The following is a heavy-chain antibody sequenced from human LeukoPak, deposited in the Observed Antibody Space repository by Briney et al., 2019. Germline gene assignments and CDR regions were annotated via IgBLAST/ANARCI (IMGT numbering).Heavy chain of an antibody. J-gene: IGHJ3*02. CDR3: ARDGTYSSSSVNAFDI. CDR2: INPSGGST. Sequence: ASVKVSCKASGYTFTSYYMHWVRQAPGQGLEWMGIINPSGGSTSYAQKFQGRVTMTRDPSTSTVYMELSNLRSEDTAVYYCARDGTYSSSSVNAFDIWGQGTMVTVSS. V-gene: IGHV1-46*01. D-gene: IGHD6-6*01. CDR1: GYTFTSYY.